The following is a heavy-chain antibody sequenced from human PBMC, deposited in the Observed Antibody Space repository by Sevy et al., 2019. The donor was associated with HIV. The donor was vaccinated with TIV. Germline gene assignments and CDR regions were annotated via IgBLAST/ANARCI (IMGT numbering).Heavy chain of an antibody. J-gene: IGHJ6*02. CDR3: ASVVKNDFWDGHVNYYGLDV. V-gene: IGHV3-15*01. D-gene: IGHD3-3*01. Sequence: GGSLRLSCAASGFTFNYAWMSWVRQAPGKRLEWVGRIKSKTAGGTADYAAHVKGRFTIPRDDSENTLYLQMNSLKTEDTAVYYCASVVKNDFWDGHVNYYGLDVWGQRTSVTVSS. CDR2: IKSKTAGGTA. CDR1: GFTFNYAW.